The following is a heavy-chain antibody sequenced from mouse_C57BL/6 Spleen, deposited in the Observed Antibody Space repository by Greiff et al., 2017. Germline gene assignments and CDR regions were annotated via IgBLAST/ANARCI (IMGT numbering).Heavy chain of an antibody. Sequence: VQGVESGAELVKPGASVKISCKASGYAFSSYWMNWVKQRPGKGLEWIGQIYPGDGDTNYNGKFKGKATLTADKSSSTAYMQLSSLTSEDSAVYFCARVHLGYFDYWGQGTTLTVSS. CDR3: ARVHLGYFDY. CDR1: GYAFSSYW. V-gene: IGHV1-80*01. J-gene: IGHJ2*01. CDR2: IYPGDGDT.